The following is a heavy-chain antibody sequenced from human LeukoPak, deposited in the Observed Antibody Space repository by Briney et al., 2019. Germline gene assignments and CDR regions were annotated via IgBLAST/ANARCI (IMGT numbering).Heavy chain of an antibody. D-gene: IGHD3-9*01. CDR1: GFTFSNYG. CDR2: ISGSGGNT. CDR3: AKDGILTNYFNYFDY. J-gene: IGHJ4*02. V-gene: IGHV3-23*01. Sequence: GGSLRLSCAASGFTFSNYGMNWVRQAPGKGLEWVSAISGSGGNTDYADSVKGRFTISRDNSKNTLYLQMNSLRAEDTAVYYCAKDGILTNYFNYFDYWGQGTLVTVSS.